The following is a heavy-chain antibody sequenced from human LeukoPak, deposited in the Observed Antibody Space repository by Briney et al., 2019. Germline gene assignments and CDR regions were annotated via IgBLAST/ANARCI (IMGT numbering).Heavy chain of an antibody. CDR2: ISYDGSNK. J-gene: IGHJ6*02. Sequence: GGSLRLSCAASGFNFSSYAMHWVRQAPGKGLEWVAVISYDGSNKYYADSVKGRFTISRDNSKNTLYLQMNSLRAEDTAVYYCARDSAGATEEYYYYGMDVWGQGTTVTVSS. V-gene: IGHV3-30-3*01. CDR1: GFNFSSYA. CDR3: ARDSAGATEEYYYYGMDV. D-gene: IGHD1-26*01.